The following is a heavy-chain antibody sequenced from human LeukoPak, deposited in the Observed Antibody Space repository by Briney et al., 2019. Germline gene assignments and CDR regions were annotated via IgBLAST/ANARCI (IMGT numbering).Heavy chain of an antibody. Sequence: PGGSLRLSCAASGFTFSSYEMNWVRQAPGKGLEWVSYISSSGSTIYYADSVKGRFTISRDNAKNSLYLQMNSLRAEDTAVYYCARDPRHLTAYNWFDPWGQGTLVTVSS. CDR1: GFTFSSYE. J-gene: IGHJ5*02. CDR2: ISSSGSTI. D-gene: IGHD5-18*01. V-gene: IGHV3-48*03. CDR3: ARDPRHLTAYNWFDP.